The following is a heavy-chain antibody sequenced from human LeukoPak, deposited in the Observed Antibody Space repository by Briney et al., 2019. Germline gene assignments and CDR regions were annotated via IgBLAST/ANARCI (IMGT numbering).Heavy chain of an antibody. J-gene: IGHJ4*02. CDR1: GYTFTNYG. CDR2: ISAYNGNT. D-gene: IGHD3-16*02. V-gene: IGHV1-18*01. CDR3: ARDLGRWGVIVDY. Sequence: ASVKVSCKASGYTFTNYGFSWVRQAPGQGFEGMGWISAYNGNTNYAQKLQGRVTMTTDTSTSTVYMELRSLRSDDTAVYYCARDLGRWGVIVDYWGQGTLVTVSS.